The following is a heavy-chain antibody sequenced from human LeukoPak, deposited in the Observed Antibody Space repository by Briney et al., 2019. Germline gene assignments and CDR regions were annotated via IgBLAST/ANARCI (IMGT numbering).Heavy chain of an antibody. CDR1: GGSFSGYY. CDR2: INHSGST. J-gene: IGHJ5*02. Sequence: SETLSLTCAVYGGSFSGYYWSWIRQPPGKGREWIGEINHSGSTNYNPSLKSRVTISVDTSKNQFSLKVSSVTAADTAVYYCARGVSGVDPWGQGTLVTVSS. V-gene: IGHV4-34*01. CDR3: ARGVSGVDP. D-gene: IGHD1-26*01.